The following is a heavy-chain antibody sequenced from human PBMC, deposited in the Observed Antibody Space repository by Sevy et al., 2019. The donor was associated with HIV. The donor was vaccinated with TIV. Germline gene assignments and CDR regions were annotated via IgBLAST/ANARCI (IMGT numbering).Heavy chain of an antibody. Sequence: GGSLRLSCAASGFTFSNAWMSWVRQAPGKGLEWVGRTKSKTDGGTTDYAAPVKGRFTISRDDSKNTLYLQMNSLKTEDTAVYYCTTDLPRWLQLGDYFDYWGQGTLVTVSS. J-gene: IGHJ4*02. D-gene: IGHD5-12*01. V-gene: IGHV3-15*01. CDR1: GFTFSNAW. CDR2: TKSKTDGGTT. CDR3: TTDLPRWLQLGDYFDY.